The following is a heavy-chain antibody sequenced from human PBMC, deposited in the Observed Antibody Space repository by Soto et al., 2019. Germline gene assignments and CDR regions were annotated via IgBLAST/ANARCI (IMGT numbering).Heavy chain of an antibody. J-gene: IGHJ6*02. V-gene: IGHV3-23*01. D-gene: IGHD6-19*01. Sequence: GGSLRLSCAASGFTFSSYAMSWVRQAPGKGLEWVSAISGSGGSTYYADSVKGRFTISRDNSKNTLYLQMNSLRAEDTAVYYCAKARSGWYYYYGMDVRGQGTTVTVSS. CDR2: ISGSGGST. CDR3: AKARSGWYYYYGMDV. CDR1: GFTFSSYA.